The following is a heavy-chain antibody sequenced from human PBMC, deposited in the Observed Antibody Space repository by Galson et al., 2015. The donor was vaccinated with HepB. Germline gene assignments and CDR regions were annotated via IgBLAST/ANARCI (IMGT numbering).Heavy chain of an antibody. CDR1: GGSFSGYY. Sequence: LTCAVYGGSFSGYYWSWIRQPPGKGLEWIGEINHSGSTNYNPPLKSRVTISVDTSKNQFSLKLSSVTAADTAVYYCARGGRSEYSSSSGKAQDFDYWGQGTLVTVSS. J-gene: IGHJ4*02. CDR3: ARGGRSEYSSSSGKAQDFDY. CDR2: INHSGST. D-gene: IGHD6-6*01. V-gene: IGHV4-34*01.